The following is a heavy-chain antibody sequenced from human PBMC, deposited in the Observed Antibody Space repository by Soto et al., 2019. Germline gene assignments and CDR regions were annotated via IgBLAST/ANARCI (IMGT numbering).Heavy chain of an antibody. V-gene: IGHV3-74*01. CDR2: INSDGSRT. Sequence: EVQLVESGGGLVQPGGSLRLSCEASGFTFSSYWMHWVRQVPGKGLVWVSRINSDGSRTTYADSVKGRFIISRDNARNTVYLQMNSLSTDDTAVYYCARIGVGYYYMDVWGKGTIITVSS. J-gene: IGHJ6*03. CDR1: GFTFSSYW. CDR3: ARIGVGYYYMDV. D-gene: IGHD3-22*01.